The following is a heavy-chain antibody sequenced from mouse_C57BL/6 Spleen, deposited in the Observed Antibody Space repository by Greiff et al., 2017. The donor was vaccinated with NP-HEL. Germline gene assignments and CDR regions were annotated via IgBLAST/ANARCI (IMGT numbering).Heavy chain of an antibody. Sequence: VQLQQSGAELAKPGASVKLSCKASGYTFTSYWMHWVKQRPGQGLEWIGYINPSSGYTKYIQKFKDKAPLTADKSSSTAYMQLSSLTYEDSAVYYCARRDGSSSWYFDVWGTGTTGTVSS. CDR3: ARRDGSSSWYFDV. CDR2: INPSSGYT. D-gene: IGHD1-1*01. J-gene: IGHJ1*03. CDR1: GYTFTSYW. V-gene: IGHV1-7*01.